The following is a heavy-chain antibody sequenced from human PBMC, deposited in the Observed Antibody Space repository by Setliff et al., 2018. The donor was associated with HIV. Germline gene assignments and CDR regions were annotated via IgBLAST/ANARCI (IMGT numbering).Heavy chain of an antibody. CDR2: IGTYNGDT. D-gene: IGHD1-1*01. CDR3: ARAIQLETFDF. CDR1: GYTFTTSG. V-gene: IGHV1-18*01. Sequence: ASVKVSCKASGYTFTTSGVSWFRQAPGQGLEWMGWIGTYNGDTKFAQRFQGRVTMATDTSASTAYMELRSLRSDYTAVYFCARAIQLETFDFWGQGTLVTVSS. J-gene: IGHJ4*02.